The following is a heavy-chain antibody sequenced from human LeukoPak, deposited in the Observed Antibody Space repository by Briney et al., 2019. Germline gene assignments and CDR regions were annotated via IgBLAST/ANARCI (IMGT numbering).Heavy chain of an antibody. CDR1: GYTFTGYY. D-gene: IGHD6-13*01. J-gene: IGHJ4*02. V-gene: IGHV1-2*02. CDR2: INPNSGGT. Sequence: GASVKVSCKASGYTFTGYYMHWVRQAPGQGLEWMGWINPNSGGTNYAQKFQGRVTMTRDTSISTAYMELSRLRSDATAVYYCARGSDSSSWYVSVDYWGQGTLVTVSS. CDR3: ARGSDSSSWYVSVDY.